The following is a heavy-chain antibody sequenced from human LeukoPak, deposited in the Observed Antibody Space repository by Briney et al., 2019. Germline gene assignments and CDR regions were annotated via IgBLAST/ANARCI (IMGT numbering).Heavy chain of an antibody. CDR3: ARVPSRGELAD. CDR2: INPSGGST. CDR1: GYTFTSYY. V-gene: IGHV1-46*01. J-gene: IGHJ4*02. Sequence: ASVKVSCKASGYTFTSYYMHWVRQAPGQGLEWMGIINPSGGSTSYVQKFQGRVTVTRDMSTSTVYMELSSLRSEDTAVYYCARVPSRGELADWGQGTLVTVSS. D-gene: IGHD1-26*01.